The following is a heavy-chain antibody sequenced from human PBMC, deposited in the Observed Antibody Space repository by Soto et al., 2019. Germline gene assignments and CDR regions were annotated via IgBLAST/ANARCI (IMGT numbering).Heavy chain of an antibody. J-gene: IGHJ6*03. D-gene: IGHD6-6*01. V-gene: IGHV4-59*01. CDR2: IYYSGST. Sequence: SETLSLTCTVSGGSIRSYYWSWIRQPPGKGLEWIGYIYYSGSTNYNPSLKSRVTISVDTSKNQFSLKLSSVTAADTAVYYCARVGVAARPNYYYYMDVWGKGTTVTVSS. CDR3: ARVGVAARPNYYYYMDV. CDR1: GGSIRSYY.